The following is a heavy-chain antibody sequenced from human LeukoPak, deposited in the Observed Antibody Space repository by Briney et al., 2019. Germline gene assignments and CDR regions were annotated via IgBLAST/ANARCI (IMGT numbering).Heavy chain of an antibody. CDR1: GGSLSSYY. D-gene: IGHD5/OR15-5a*01. Sequence: SETLFLTCTVSGGSLSSYYWSWIRQPPAKGLEWIGYIYYSGSTNYNPSLKSRVTISVDTSKNQFSLKLSSVTAADTAVYYCARGGVSTELSFDYWGQGTLVTVSS. CDR3: ARGGVSTELSFDY. CDR2: IYYSGST. V-gene: IGHV4-59*01. J-gene: IGHJ4*02.